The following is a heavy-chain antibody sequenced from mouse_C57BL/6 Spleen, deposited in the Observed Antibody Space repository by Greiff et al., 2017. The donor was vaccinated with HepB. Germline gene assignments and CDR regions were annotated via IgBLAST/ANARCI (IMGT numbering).Heavy chain of an antibody. CDR3: ASYYDYPFYYAMDY. V-gene: IGHV2-2*01. CDR2: IWSGGST. D-gene: IGHD2-4*01. CDR1: GFSLTSYG. Sequence: VHLVESGPGLVQPSQSLSITCTVSGFSLTSYGVHWVRQSPGKGLEWLGVIWSGGSTDYNAAFISRLSISKDNSKSQVFFKMNSLQADDTAIYYCASYYDYPFYYAMDYWGQGTSVTVSS. J-gene: IGHJ4*01.